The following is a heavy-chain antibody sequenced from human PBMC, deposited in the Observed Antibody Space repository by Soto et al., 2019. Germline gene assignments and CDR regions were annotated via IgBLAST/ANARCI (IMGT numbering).Heavy chain of an antibody. J-gene: IGHJ4*02. CDR2: ISDDGSTA. V-gene: IGHV3-74*01. CDR3: ARGPRVSSTGTGAH. CDR1: GFTFSAYW. D-gene: IGHD1-1*01. Sequence: GGSLRLSCAVSGFTFSAYWMHWVRQVPGKGLTWVSRISDDGSTATYADSVKGRFIISRDNAKNSLYLEMNTLRADDSGLYYCARGPRVSSTGTGAHWGRGTLVTAPQ.